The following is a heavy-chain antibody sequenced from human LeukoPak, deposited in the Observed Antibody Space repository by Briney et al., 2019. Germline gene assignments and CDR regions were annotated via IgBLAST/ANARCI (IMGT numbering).Heavy chain of an antibody. CDR3: ARDRAYCGGDCYSHLYGMDV. J-gene: IGHJ6*02. D-gene: IGHD2-21*02. Sequence: PSETLSLTCTVSGGSISSYYWSWIRQPPGKGLEWIGYIYYSGSTNYNPSLKSRVTISEDTSKNQFSLKLSSVTAADTAVYYCARDRAYCGGDCYSHLYGMDVWGQGTTVTVSS. CDR2: IYYSGST. CDR1: GGSISSYY. V-gene: IGHV4-59*12.